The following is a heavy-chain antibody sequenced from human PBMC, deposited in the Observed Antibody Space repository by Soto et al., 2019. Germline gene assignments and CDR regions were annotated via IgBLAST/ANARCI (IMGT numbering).Heavy chain of an antibody. CDR1: GFPFDTYG. D-gene: IGHD1-26*01. CDR2: IWFDGSNK. V-gene: IGHV3-33*01. J-gene: IGHJ4*02. CDR3: ARAVGPFDY. Sequence: QVHLVESGGGVVQPGRSLRLSCAASGFPFDTYGMHWVRQAPGKGLDWVAVIWFDGSNKYYADSVKGRFTISRDNSKNTLYLQMNSLRAEDTAVYYCARAVGPFDYWGQGTLVTVSS.